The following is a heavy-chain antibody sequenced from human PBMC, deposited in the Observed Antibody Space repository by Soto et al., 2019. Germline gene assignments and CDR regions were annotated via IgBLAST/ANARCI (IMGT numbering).Heavy chain of an antibody. CDR1: SGSIISSNYY. CDR3: ARLNKPGWFDP. Sequence: QLQLQESGPGLVKPSETLSLTCTVSSGSIISSNYYWAWIRQPPEKGLEWIATIYYSGSTYYSPSLKSXXTXSXXPSNSQCSLRLASVTAADTAVYYCARLNKPGWFDPWGQGTLVTVSS. CDR2: IYYSGST. V-gene: IGHV4-39*01. J-gene: IGHJ5*02.